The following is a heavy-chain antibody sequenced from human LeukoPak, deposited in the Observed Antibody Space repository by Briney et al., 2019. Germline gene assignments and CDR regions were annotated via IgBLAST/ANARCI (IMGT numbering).Heavy chain of an antibody. V-gene: IGHV4-39*01. Sequence: PSETLSLTCTVSGGSISSSGYYWGWIRQPPGKGLEWIGSMYHSGSTNYNPSVKSRVTISADTSRNQFSLNLSSVTAADTAVYYCYTTSGGRPHWGQGTLVTVSS. J-gene: IGHJ4*02. CDR2: MYHSGST. CDR1: GGSISSSGYY. D-gene: IGHD2-2*02. CDR3: YTTSGGRPH.